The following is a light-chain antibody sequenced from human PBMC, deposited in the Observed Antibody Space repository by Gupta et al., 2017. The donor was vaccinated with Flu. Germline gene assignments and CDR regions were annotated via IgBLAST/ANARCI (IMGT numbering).Light chain of an antibody. J-gene: IGLJ3*02. CDR1: SSDVGGYSY. CDR3: ASYTTTATWL. V-gene: IGLV2-14*01. Sequence: QPTLHQPAPVSWPPGQSITISCTGTSSDVGGYSYVSWYQQHPGKAPKLMIYEVTERPSGISNRFSGSKSGNTASLTISGHQAEDEADYFCASYTTTATWLFGGGTKLTVL. CDR2: EVT.